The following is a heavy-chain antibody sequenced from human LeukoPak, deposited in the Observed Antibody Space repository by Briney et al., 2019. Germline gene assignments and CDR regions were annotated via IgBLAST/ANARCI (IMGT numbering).Heavy chain of an antibody. CDR2: ISSSGSTI. Sequence: PGGSLRLSCAASGFTFSDYYMSWIRQAPGKGLEWVSYISSSGSTIYYADSVKGRFTISRDNAKNSLYLQMNSLRAEDTAVYYCARERIGYCSRTSCYLERYYYYMDVWGKGTTVTVSS. D-gene: IGHD2-2*01. CDR3: ARERIGYCSRTSCYLERYYYYMDV. V-gene: IGHV3-11*04. CDR1: GFTFSDYY. J-gene: IGHJ6*03.